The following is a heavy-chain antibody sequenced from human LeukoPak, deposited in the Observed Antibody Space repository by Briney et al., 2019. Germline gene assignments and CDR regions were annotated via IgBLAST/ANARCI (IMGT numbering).Heavy chain of an antibody. J-gene: IGHJ6*03. V-gene: IGHV4-30-2*01. Sequence: PSQTLSLTCTVSGGSISSGGYYWSWIRQPAGKGLEWIGYMYHSGSTYYNPSLKSRVTISVDRSKNQFSLKLSSVTAADTAVYYCARDLHNYGSGSYPHYYYYMDVWGKGTTVTVSS. CDR3: ARDLHNYGSGSYPHYYYYMDV. CDR1: GGSISSGGYY. CDR2: MYHSGST. D-gene: IGHD3-10*01.